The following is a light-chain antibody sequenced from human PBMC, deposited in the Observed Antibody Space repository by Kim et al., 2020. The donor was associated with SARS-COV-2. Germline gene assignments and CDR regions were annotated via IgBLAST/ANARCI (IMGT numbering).Light chain of an antibody. CDR1: QGISSA. V-gene: IGKV1-13*02. CDR3: QQFNSYPVT. CDR2: DVS. Sequence: ASVGDIVTITCRASQGISSALAWYQQKPGKAPKLLIYDVSSLQSGVPSRFSCSGSGTDFTLTISSLQPEDFATYYCQQFNSYPVTFRPGTKVDIK. J-gene: IGKJ3*01.